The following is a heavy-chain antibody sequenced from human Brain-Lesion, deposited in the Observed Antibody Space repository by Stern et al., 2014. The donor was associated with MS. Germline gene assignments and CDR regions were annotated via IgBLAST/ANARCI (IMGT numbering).Heavy chain of an antibody. CDR3: AKLWLGELPESPFDY. CDR2: IYYRGST. V-gene: IGHV4-39*01. D-gene: IGHD3-10*01. Sequence: VQLVESGPGLVKPSETLSLTCTVSGGSISSSSFYWGWIRPPPGKGLEWIGRIYYRGSTYYNPSLQSRVTISMDTSKNQFSLRLSSVTAADTAVYFCAKLWLGELPESPFDYWGQGTLVTVSS. CDR1: GGSISSSSFY. J-gene: IGHJ4*02.